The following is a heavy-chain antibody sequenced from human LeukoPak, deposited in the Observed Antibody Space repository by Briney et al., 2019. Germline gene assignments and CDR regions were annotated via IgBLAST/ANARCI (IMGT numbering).Heavy chain of an antibody. J-gene: IGHJ4*02. CDR1: GGSISSSSYY. V-gene: IGHV4-39*01. Sequence: SSETLSLTCTVSGGSISSSSYYWGWIRQPPGKGLEWIGSIYYSGSTYYNPSLKSRVTMSVDTSKNQFSLKLNSVTAADTAVYYCARCGYASGWFFGLDCDYWGQGTLVTVSS. CDR3: ARCGYASGWFFGLDCDY. CDR2: IYYSGST. D-gene: IGHD6-19*01.